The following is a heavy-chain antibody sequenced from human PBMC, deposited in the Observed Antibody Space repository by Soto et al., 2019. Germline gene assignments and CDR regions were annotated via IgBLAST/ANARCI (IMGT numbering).Heavy chain of an antibody. Sequence: EVQLVESGGGLVQPGGSLRLSCAASGFTFSSYWMSWVRQAPGKGLEWVANIKQDGSEKYYVDSVKGRFTISRDNAKNSTFLQMNRLGGEDKAVLYCARGGRYDFWRGYRLYFDYWGQGTLVTVSS. J-gene: IGHJ4*02. CDR3: ARGGRYDFWRGYRLYFDY. CDR1: GFTFSSYW. D-gene: IGHD3-3*01. CDR2: IKQDGSEK. V-gene: IGHV3-7*01.